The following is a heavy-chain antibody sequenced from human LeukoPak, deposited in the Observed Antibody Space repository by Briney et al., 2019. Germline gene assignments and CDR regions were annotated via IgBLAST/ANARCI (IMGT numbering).Heavy chain of an antibody. V-gene: IGHV4-31*03. D-gene: IGHD3-16*02. CDR1: GGSISSGGYY. J-gene: IGHJ4*02. CDR3: ARDSYDYVWGSYRFDY. CDR2: IHYSGST. Sequence: SETLSLTCTVSGGSISSGGYYWSWIRQHPGKGLEWIGYIHYSGSTYYNPSLKSRVTISVDTSKNQFSLKLSSVTAADTAVYYCARDSYDYVWGSYRFDYWGQGTLVTVSS.